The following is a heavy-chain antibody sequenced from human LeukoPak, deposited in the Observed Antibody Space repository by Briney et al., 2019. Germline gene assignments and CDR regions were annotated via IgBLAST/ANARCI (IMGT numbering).Heavy chain of an antibody. D-gene: IGHD2-2*01. J-gene: IGHJ4*02. V-gene: IGHV4-39*01. Sequence: TASETLSLTCTVSGGSISSSTYYWTWICQPPGKGLEWIGTIYYNGGTYYNPSLKSRVTISVDTSKNQFSLKLSSVTAADTAVYYYARRVVAAGQDYFDYWGQGTLVTVFS. CDR1: GGSISSSTYY. CDR3: ARRVVAAGQDYFDY. CDR2: IYYNGGT.